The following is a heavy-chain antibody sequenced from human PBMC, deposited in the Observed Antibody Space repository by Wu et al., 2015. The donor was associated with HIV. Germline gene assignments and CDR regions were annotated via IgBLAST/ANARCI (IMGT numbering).Heavy chain of an antibody. Sequence: QVQLVQSGAEVKKPGASVKVSCKASGYTFTGYYMHWVRQAPGQGLEWMGWINPNSGGTNYAQKFQGRVTMTRDTSISTAYMELSRLRSDDTAVYYCARFPRETPKKGGSYVYYFDYVGQGTRGHRLL. CDR1: GYTFTGYY. D-gene: IGHD1-26*01. CDR3: ARFPRETPKKGGSYVYYFDY. V-gene: IGHV1-2*02. CDR2: INPNSGGT. J-gene: IGHJ4*02.